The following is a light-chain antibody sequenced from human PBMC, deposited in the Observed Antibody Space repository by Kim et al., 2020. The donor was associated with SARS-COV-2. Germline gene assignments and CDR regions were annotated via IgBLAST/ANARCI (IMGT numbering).Light chain of an antibody. V-gene: IGKV1-39*01. J-gene: IGKJ3*01. Sequence: VGGRVNYTCPASPTIRTYLKWFQHEPGKAPKLLFFAASSLQSGVPSRFSGSGSGTEFTLTISSLQPEDFESFFCQQMYSAPCTFGPGTKVDIK. CDR1: PTIRTY. CDR2: AAS. CDR3: QQMYSAPCT.